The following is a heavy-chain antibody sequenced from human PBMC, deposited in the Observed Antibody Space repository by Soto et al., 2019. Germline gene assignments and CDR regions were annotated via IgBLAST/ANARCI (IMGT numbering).Heavy chain of an antibody. Sequence: QVQLVQSGAEVKKPGSSVKVSCKASGGTFSSYAISWVRQAPGQGLEWMGGIIPIFGTANYAQKFQGRVTITADESTSTAYMEMSSLRSEDTAVYYCARDLFTSSKADPLHAFDIWVQGTMVTVTS. CDR1: GGTFSSYA. CDR3: ARDLFTSSKADPLHAFDI. CDR2: IIPIFGTA. J-gene: IGHJ3*02. D-gene: IGHD6-6*01. V-gene: IGHV1-69*01.